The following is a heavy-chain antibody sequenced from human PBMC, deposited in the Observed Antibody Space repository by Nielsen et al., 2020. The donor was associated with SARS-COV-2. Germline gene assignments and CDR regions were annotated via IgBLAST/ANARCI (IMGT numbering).Heavy chain of an antibody. V-gene: IGHV3-43*01. CDR2: ISWDGGST. CDR1: GFTFDDYT. D-gene: IGHD6-6*01. Sequence: GGSLRLSCAASGFTFDDYTMHWVRQAPGKGLEWVSLISWDGGSTYYADSVKGRFTISRDNSKNSLYLQMNSLRTEDTALYYCGGQNSSSSYWGQGTLVTVSS. J-gene: IGHJ4*02. CDR3: GGQNSSSSY.